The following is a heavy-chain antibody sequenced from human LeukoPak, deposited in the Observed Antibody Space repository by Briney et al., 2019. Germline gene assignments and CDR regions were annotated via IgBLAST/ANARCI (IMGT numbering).Heavy chain of an antibody. CDR1: GYTFSNYD. Sequence: ASVKVSCKASGYTFSNYDISWVRQATGQGLEWMGWINPNSGSTGYTQRFQGRVTMTRNTSTRTAYMELSSLRSEDTAVYYCAGASHSSAWYGAYYYYGMDVWGQGTTVTVSS. CDR2: INPNSGST. CDR3: AGASHSSAWYGAYYYYGMDV. J-gene: IGHJ6*02. V-gene: IGHV1-8*01. D-gene: IGHD6-19*01.